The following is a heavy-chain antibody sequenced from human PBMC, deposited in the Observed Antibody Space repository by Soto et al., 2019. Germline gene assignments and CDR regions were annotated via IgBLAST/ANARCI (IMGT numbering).Heavy chain of an antibody. CDR3: ARDVEVAGTSAFDY. CDR1: GYTFTRYD. Sequence: ASVKVSCKASGYTFTRYDINWVRQATGQGLEWMGWMNPNSGNTGYAQKFQGRVTMTRNTSTSTAYMELSSLRSEDTAVYYCARDVEVAGTSAFDYWGQGTLVTVSS. V-gene: IGHV1-8*01. J-gene: IGHJ4*02. CDR2: MNPNSGNT. D-gene: IGHD6-19*01.